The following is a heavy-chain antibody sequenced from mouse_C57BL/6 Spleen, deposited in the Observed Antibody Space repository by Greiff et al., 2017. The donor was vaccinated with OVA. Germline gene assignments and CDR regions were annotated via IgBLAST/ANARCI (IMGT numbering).Heavy chain of an antibody. Sequence: VQLQQPGASVKMSCKASGYTFTSYWITWVKQRPGQGLEWIGDIYPGSGSTNYNEKFKSKATLTVDTSSSTAYMQLSSLTSEDSAVYYCARLDGNSYYAMDYWGQGTSVTVSS. CDR1: GYTFTSYW. CDR3: ARLDGNSYYAMDY. D-gene: IGHD2-1*01. J-gene: IGHJ4*01. V-gene: IGHV1-55*01. CDR2: IYPGSGST.